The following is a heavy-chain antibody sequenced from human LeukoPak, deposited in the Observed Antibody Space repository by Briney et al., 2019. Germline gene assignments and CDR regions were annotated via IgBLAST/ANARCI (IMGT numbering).Heavy chain of an antibody. CDR1: GGSISSGSYY. V-gene: IGHV4-61*02. CDR3: ARGYGGNFEFDY. Sequence: SQTLSLTCTVSGGSISSGSYYWSWIRQPAGKGLEWIGRIYTSGSTNHNPSLKSRVTISVDTSKNQFSLKLSSVTAADTAVYYCARGYGGNFEFDYWGQGTLVTVSS. J-gene: IGHJ4*02. CDR2: IYTSGST. D-gene: IGHD4-23*01.